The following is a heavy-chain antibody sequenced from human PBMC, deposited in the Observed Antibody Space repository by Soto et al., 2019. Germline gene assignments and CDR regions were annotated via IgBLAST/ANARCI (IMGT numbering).Heavy chain of an antibody. CDR1: GYSFTKYW. V-gene: IGHV5-51*01. Sequence: GESLKISCKGSGYSFTKYWIGWVRQMPGKGLEWMAIIYPDESDTRYSPSFQGQVTISADKSISTAYLQWSSLKASDTAMYYCARQYCTSTSCHIAAFDIWGKGTMVTVS. J-gene: IGHJ3*02. CDR2: IYPDESDT. CDR3: ARQYCTSTSCHIAAFDI. D-gene: IGHD2-2*02.